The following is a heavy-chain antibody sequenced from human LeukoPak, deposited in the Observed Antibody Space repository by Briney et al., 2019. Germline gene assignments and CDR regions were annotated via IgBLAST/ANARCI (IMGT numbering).Heavy chain of an antibody. D-gene: IGHD6-13*01. CDR3: AKDSRIAAAGRRFSPQQNWFDP. V-gene: IGHV3-30*18. CDR1: GFTFSSYG. Sequence: PGGSLRLSCAASGFTFSSYGMHWVRQAPGKGLEWVAVISYDGSNKYYADSVKGRFTISRDNSKNTLYLQMNSLRAEDTAVYYCAKDSRIAAAGRRFSPQQNWFDPWGQGTLVTVSS. CDR2: ISYDGSNK. J-gene: IGHJ5*02.